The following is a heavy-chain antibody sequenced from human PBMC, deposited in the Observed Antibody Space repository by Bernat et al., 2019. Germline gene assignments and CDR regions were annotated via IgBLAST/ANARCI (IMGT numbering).Heavy chain of an antibody. J-gene: IGHJ6*02. CDR1: GFTFNIYG. Sequence: QVQLVESGGGGVQPGRALRLSCAASGFTFNIYGMHWVRQAPGKGLEWVAVISYDGSNKYYADSVKGRFTISRDNSKNTLYLQMNSLRAEDTAVYYCAKPGYYDIFNYYYYGMDVWGQGTTVTVSS. D-gene: IGHD3-22*01. CDR2: ISYDGSNK. CDR3: AKPGYYDIFNYYYYGMDV. V-gene: IGHV3-30*18.